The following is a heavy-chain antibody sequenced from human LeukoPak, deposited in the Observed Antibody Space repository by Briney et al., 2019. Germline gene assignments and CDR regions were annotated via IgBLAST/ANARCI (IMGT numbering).Heavy chain of an antibody. D-gene: IGHD3-16*02. CDR2: INSDGSST. CDR3: ASAEVIQYGMDV. Sequence: GGSLRLSCAASGFTFSSYWMHWVRQAPGKGLVWVSRINSDGSSTSYADSVKGRFTISGDNAKNTLFLQMNTLRAEDTAVYYCASAEVIQYGMDVWGQGTTVTVSS. CDR1: GFTFSSYW. V-gene: IGHV3-74*01. J-gene: IGHJ6*02.